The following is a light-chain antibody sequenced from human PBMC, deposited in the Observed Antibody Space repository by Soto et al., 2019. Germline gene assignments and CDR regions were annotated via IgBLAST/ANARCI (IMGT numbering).Light chain of an antibody. Sequence: DIQMTQSPSTLSASVGDRVTITCRASQSVSRWLVWYQQNPGKAPKLLIYKASTLESGVPSRFSGSGSGTEFTLAISSLQPDDSATYYCQQYNDNWTFGQGTKVEIK. J-gene: IGKJ1*01. CDR1: QSVSRW. CDR3: QQYNDNWT. V-gene: IGKV1-5*03. CDR2: KAS.